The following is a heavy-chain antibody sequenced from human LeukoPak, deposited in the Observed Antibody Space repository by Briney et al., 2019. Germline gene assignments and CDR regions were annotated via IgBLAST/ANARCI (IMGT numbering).Heavy chain of an antibody. CDR3: ARPRSLPLWFGELPRDYYGMDV. CDR2: INAGNGNT. D-gene: IGHD3-10*01. CDR1: GYTFTSYA. J-gene: IGHJ6*02. Sequence: ASVKVSCKASGYTFTSYAMHWVRQAPGQRLEWMGWINAGNGNTKYSQKFQGRVTITADESTRTAYMELSSLRSEDTAVYYCARPRSLPLWFGELPRDYYGMDVWGQGTTVTVSS. V-gene: IGHV1-3*01.